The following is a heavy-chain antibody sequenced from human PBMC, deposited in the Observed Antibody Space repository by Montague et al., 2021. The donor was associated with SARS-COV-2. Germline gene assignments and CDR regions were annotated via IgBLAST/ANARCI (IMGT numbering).Heavy chain of an antibody. D-gene: IGHD3-9*01. V-gene: IGHV2-70*11. CDR2: IDWDDDK. Sequence: PALVNPTQTLTLTCTFSGFSLSTSGMCVSWIRQPPGKALEWLARIDWDDDKYYSTSLKTRLTISKDTSKNQVVLTMTNMDPVDTATYYCARTFYDILTGYSKGGFDYWGQGTLVTVSS. CDR3: ARTFYDILTGYSKGGFDY. CDR1: GFSLSTSGMC. J-gene: IGHJ4*02.